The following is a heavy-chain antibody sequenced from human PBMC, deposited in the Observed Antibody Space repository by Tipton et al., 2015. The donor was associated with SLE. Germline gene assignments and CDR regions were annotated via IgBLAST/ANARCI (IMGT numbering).Heavy chain of an antibody. CDR1: GGSFSGYY. Sequence: LRLSCAVYGGSFSGYYWSWIRQPPGKGLEWIGEINHSGSTNYNPSLKSRVTISVDTSKNQFSLKLSSVTAADTAVYYCARDASVDIDAFDIWGQGTMVTVSS. CDR3: ARDASVDIDAFDI. J-gene: IGHJ3*02. V-gene: IGHV4-34*01. D-gene: IGHD5-12*01. CDR2: INHSGST.